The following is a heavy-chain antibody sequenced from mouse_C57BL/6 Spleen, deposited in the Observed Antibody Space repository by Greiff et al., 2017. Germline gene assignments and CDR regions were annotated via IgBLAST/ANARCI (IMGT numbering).Heavy chain of an antibody. CDR1: GFNIKDDY. D-gene: IGHD1-1*01. Sequence: VQLQQSGAELVRPGASVKLSCTASGFNIKDDYMHWVKQRPEQGLEWIGWIDPENGDTEYASKFKGKATITADTSSNTTYLQLSSLTSEDTAVYYCTTTYYGSRYFDVWGTRTTVTVSS. J-gene: IGHJ1*03. V-gene: IGHV14-4*01. CDR3: TTTYYGSRYFDV. CDR2: IDPENGDT.